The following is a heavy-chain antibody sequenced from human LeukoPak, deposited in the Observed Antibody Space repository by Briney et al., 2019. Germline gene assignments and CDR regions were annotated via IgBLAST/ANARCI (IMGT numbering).Heavy chain of an antibody. D-gene: IGHD6-13*01. Sequence: GGSLRLSCAASGFTLRRYEMNGVRQAPGKAREGVSYINYGYNTIYYADSVKSHFTISRDNAENSLYLQMNSLRAEDTAVYYCARDGGGIAAFDYWGQGSMVTVSS. CDR1: GFTLRRYE. CDR2: INYGYNTI. J-gene: IGHJ4*02. V-gene: IGHV3-48*03. CDR3: ARDGGGIAAFDY.